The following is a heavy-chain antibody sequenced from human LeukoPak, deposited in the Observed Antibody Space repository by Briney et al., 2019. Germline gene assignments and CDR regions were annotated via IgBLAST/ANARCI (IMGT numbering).Heavy chain of an antibody. Sequence: GGSLRLSCAASGFTFSSYEMNWVRQAPGKGLEWVSYISSSGSTIYYADSVKGRFTISRDNAKNSLYLQMNSLRAEDTAVYYCAAYGDYYYYMDVWGKGTTVTISS. CDR3: AAYGDYYYYMDV. V-gene: IGHV3-48*03. CDR1: GFTFSSYE. J-gene: IGHJ6*03. CDR2: ISSSGSTI. D-gene: IGHD4-17*01.